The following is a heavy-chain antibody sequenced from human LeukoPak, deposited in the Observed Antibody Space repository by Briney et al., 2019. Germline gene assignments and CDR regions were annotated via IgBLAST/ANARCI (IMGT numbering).Heavy chain of an antibody. V-gene: IGHV1-69*13. CDR2: IIPIFGTA. CDR1: GGTFSSYA. J-gene: IGHJ4*02. D-gene: IGHD1-26*01. Sequence: AASVKVSCKASGGTFSSYAISWERQAPGQGLEWMGGIIPIFGTANYAQKFQGRVTIIADESTSTAYMELSSLRSEDTAVYYCARGVVGATTGAYSFDYWGRGTLVTVSS. CDR3: ARGVVGATTGAYSFDY.